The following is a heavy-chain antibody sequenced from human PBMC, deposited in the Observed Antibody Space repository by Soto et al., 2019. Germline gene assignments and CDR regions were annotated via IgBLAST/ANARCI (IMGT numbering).Heavy chain of an antibody. CDR1: GYTFTGYY. D-gene: IGHD3-10*01. Sequence: ASVKVSCKASGYTFTGYYMHWVRQAPGQGLEWMGWINPNSGGTNYAQKFQGWVIMTRDTSISTAYMELSRLRSDDTAVYYCARGSPRYYGSGSYYYYYGMDVWGQGTTVTVSS. CDR3: ARGSPRYYGSGSYYYYYGMDV. V-gene: IGHV1-2*04. CDR2: INPNSGGT. J-gene: IGHJ6*02.